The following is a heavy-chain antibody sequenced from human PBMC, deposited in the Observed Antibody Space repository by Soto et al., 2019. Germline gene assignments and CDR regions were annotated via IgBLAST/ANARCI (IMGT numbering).Heavy chain of an antibody. V-gene: IGHV3-30*03. Sequence: GGSLRLSCAASGFTFSSYGMHWVRQAPGKGLEWVAVISYDGSNKYYADSVKGRFTISRDNSKNTLYLQMNSLRAEDTAVYYCAISRPGYYFDYWGQGTLVTVSS. CDR1: GFTFSSYG. CDR2: ISYDGSNK. CDR3: AISRPGYYFDY. J-gene: IGHJ4*02.